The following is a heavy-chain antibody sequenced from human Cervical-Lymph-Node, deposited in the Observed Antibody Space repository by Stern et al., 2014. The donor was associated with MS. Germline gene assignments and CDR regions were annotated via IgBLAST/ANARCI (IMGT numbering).Heavy chain of an antibody. D-gene: IGHD3-22*01. V-gene: IGHV1-58*01. Sequence: VQLVQSGPEVKKPGTSVKVSCKASGFTFTSSAVQWVRQARGQRLEWIGWIVVGSGNTNYAQKFQERVTITRDMSTSTAYMELSSLRSEDTAVYAAVPDYYDSSGADAFDIWGQGTMVTVSS. CDR1: GFTFTSSA. CDR2: IVVGSGNT. J-gene: IGHJ3*02. CDR3: VPDYYDSSGADAFDI.